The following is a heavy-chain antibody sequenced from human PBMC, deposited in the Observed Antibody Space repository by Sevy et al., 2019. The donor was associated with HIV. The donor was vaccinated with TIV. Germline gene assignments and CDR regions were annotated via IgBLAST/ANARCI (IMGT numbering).Heavy chain of an antibody. CDR3: ARCGYGSGSYYAPN. CDR2: INTYTGHT. V-gene: IGHV1-18*01. Sequence: ASVKVSCKTSGYNFGDHGISWVRQVPGQGLEWMGWINTYTGHTNHAHNFQNRVTMTTDTSTTTVYMELRSLRSGDTAVYYCARCGYGSGSYYAPNWGQGTLVTVSS. CDR1: GYNFGDHG. D-gene: IGHD3-10*01. J-gene: IGHJ4*02.